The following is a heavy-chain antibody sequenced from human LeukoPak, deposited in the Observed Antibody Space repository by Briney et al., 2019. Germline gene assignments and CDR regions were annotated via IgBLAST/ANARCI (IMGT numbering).Heavy chain of an antibody. CDR2: ISGSGYTT. Sequence: GGTLRLSCAASGFTFSRYGMNWVRQTPGKGLEWVATISGSGYTTYYADSVKGRLTISRDNSKNTLYLEMNNLRAEDTAVYYCAKRRGLELLYYYYMDVWGKGTTVTVSS. D-gene: IGHD1-7*01. V-gene: IGHV3-23*01. J-gene: IGHJ6*03. CDR3: AKRRGLELLYYYYMDV. CDR1: GFTFSRYG.